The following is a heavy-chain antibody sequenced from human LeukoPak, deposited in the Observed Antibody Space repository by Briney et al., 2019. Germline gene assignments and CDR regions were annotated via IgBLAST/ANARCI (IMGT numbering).Heavy chain of an antibody. CDR1: GFTVSSNY. V-gene: IGHV3-30*18. J-gene: IGHJ4*02. D-gene: IGHD3-22*01. Sequence: GGSLRLSCAASGFTVSSNYMSWVRQGPGKGLEWVAIISYDGRNNHYADSVKGRFTISRDNSKNTLHLQMNSLRAEDTAVYYCAKLGFDSSGSHTLFDYWGQGTQVTVSS. CDR2: ISYDGRNN. CDR3: AKLGFDSSGSHTLFDY.